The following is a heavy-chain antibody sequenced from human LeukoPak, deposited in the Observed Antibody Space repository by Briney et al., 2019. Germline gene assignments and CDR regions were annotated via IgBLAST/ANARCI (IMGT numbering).Heavy chain of an antibody. V-gene: IGHV3-21*01. CDR2: ISGCSNYI. D-gene: IGHD2-21*01. CDR1: GFTFSDYT. CDR3: ARDESGDNDAFDI. J-gene: IGHJ3*02. Sequence: GGSLRLSCAASGFTFSDYTMNWVHLAPGKGLEWVPSISGCSNYIYYADSVKGRFTISRGNAKNSLHLQMNSLRVEDTAVYYCARDESGDNDAFDIWGQGTMVTVSS.